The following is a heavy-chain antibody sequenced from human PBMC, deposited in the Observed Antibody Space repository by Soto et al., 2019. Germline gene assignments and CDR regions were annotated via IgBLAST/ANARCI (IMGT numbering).Heavy chain of an antibody. Sequence: GGSLRLSCAASGFSFSISPMHWVRQAPGKGPEWVALISYDGTNKFYADSVKGRFTISRDNSKSTLYLQVDSLRPEDAAVYYCPRDPKTSGAQHWAFNYFDSWGQGTLVTVSS. CDR2: ISYDGTNK. CDR3: PRDPKTSGAQHWAFNYFDS. D-gene: IGHD7-27*01. CDR1: GFSFSISP. J-gene: IGHJ4*02. V-gene: IGHV3-30-3*01.